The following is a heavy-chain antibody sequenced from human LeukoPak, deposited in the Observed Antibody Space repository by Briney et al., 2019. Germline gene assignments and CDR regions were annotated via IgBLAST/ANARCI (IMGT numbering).Heavy chain of an antibody. J-gene: IGHJ4*02. CDR3: ARESSVGAHKAFDY. CDR2: INSDGSST. V-gene: IGHV3-74*01. CDR1: GFTFSSYW. D-gene: IGHD1-26*01. Sequence: GGSLRLSCAASGFTFSSYWMHWVRQAPGKGLVWVSRINSDGSSTSYADSVKGRFTISRDNAKNTLYLQMNSLRAEDTAVYYCARESSVGAHKAFDYWGQGTLVTVSS.